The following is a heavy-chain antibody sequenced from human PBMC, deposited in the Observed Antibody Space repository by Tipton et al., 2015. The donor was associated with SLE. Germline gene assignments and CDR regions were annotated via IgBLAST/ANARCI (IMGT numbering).Heavy chain of an antibody. CDR1: GDSVKSRY. Sequence: TLSLTCTVSGDSVKSRYWIWVRQPAGRGLEWLGYFHYGGYTDYNPSLMSRVTISADTSKSQFSLTLKFVTAADTAVYYCARASRIGDIWGQGTMVTVSS. CDR2: FHYGGYT. CDR3: ARASRIGDI. J-gene: IGHJ3*02. D-gene: IGHD3-22*01. V-gene: IGHV4-59*02.